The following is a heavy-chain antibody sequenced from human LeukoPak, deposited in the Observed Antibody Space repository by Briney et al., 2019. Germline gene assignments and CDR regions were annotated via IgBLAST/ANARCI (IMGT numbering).Heavy chain of an antibody. CDR1: GGPISSSY. V-gene: IGHV4-59*01. CDR3: ARATKSSGFHHSLDY. Sequence: PSETLSLTCTVSGGPISSSYWSWVRQPPGKGLEWIGYIYYSGSSNYSPSLKSPVTLSFHTSQNEVSLKLTSVTAADTAIYYCARATKSSGFHHSLDYWGQGTLVTVSS. CDR2: IYYSGSS. J-gene: IGHJ4*02. D-gene: IGHD3-22*01.